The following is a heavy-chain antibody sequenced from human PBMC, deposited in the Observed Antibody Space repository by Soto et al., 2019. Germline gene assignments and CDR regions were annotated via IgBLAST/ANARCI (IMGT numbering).Heavy chain of an antibody. CDR2: IYYSGTT. V-gene: IGHV4-59*01. CDR3: ARLGKLRTGFNPFEY. Sequence: PSETLSLTCPVSFGSISTYYWSWILHPPCKELEWIGYIYYSGTTNYNPSLKSRVTISVDTSKNQFSLNLNSVTAADTAVYHCARLGKLRTGFNPFEYWGQGILVTVSS. D-gene: IGHD1-1*01. J-gene: IGHJ4*02. CDR1: FGSISTYY.